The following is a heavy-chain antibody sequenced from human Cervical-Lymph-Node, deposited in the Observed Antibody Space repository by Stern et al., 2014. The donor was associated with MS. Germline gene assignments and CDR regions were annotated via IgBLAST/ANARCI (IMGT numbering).Heavy chain of an antibody. CDR3: AREHHGGNFAS. J-gene: IGHJ5*02. Sequence: QVKLVQSGAEVRKPGSSVKVSCKVSGATFSTNGISWLRQAPGQGPEWLVAIVPIFGRANYRQKLQGRVAITADESASTAYMELRSLRSEDTAVYYCAREHHGGNFASWGQGTLVTVSS. CDR2: IVPIFGRA. V-gene: IGHV1-69*01. CDR1: GATFSTNG. D-gene: IGHD4-23*01.